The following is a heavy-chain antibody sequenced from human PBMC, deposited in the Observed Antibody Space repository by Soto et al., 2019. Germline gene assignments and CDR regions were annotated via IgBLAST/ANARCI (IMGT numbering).Heavy chain of an antibody. J-gene: IGHJ4*02. Sequence: QVPLVESGGGVVQPGGSLRLSCAASRFSFSDYGLHWVRQAPGKGLEWVAVISYEGSAQYYVDSVKGRFTIARDNSKNMLYLQMNSLRPEDPSVYYCAKGGSYRTFDLWGQGTLVNVSS. CDR1: RFSFSDYG. V-gene: IGHV3-30*18. D-gene: IGHD1-26*01. CDR3: AKGGSYRTFDL. CDR2: ISYEGSAQ.